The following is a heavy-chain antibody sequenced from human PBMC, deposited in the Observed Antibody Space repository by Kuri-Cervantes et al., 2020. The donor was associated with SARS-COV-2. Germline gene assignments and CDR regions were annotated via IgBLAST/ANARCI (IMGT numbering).Heavy chain of an antibody. V-gene: IGHV4-61*01. D-gene: IGHD2-15*01. Sequence: GSLRLACTVSGCSVSSGSYYWSWILQPPGKGLEWLGYMDYTGRTNYNPSLKSRVTISVDTSKNQFSLKLSSVTAADTAVYFCARDLPGDCSGGSCGGQFGYWGQGTLVTVSS. CDR2: MDYTGRT. J-gene: IGHJ4*02. CDR1: GCSVSSGSYY. CDR3: ARDLPGDCSGGSCGGQFGY.